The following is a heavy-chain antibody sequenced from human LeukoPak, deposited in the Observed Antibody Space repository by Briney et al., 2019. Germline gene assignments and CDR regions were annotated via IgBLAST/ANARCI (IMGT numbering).Heavy chain of an antibody. CDR3: ARGATTDY. J-gene: IGHJ4*02. CDR1: GLTFSSYG. Sequence: PGGSLRLSCAASGLTFSSYGMSWVRQAPGRGLEWVSAISTTGGTTYYADSVEGRFTISRDNSKNTLYLQMNSLRAEDTAVYYCARGATTDYWGQGTLVTVSS. CDR2: ISTTGGTT. D-gene: IGHD4-11*01. V-gene: IGHV3-23*01.